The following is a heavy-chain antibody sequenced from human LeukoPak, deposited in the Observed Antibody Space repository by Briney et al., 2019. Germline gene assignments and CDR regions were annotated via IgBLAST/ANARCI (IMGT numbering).Heavy chain of an antibody. Sequence: GGSLRLSCEASGFTFLNYAMSWVRQAPGKGLQWVSGISGRDDTTYYTDSPEGSIYYTNSAEGRFTTSRDNSKNTVYLQIDSLGVEDTAVYYCAKCMSATGVCLNFDSWGQGILVTVSS. CDR1: GFTFLNYA. CDR2: ISGRDDTTYYTDSPEGSI. V-gene: IGHV3-23*01. D-gene: IGHD2-21*02. J-gene: IGHJ4*02. CDR3: AKCMSATGVCLNFDS.